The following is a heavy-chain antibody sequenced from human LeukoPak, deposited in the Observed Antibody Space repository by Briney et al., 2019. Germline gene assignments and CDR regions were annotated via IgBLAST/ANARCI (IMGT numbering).Heavy chain of an antibody. V-gene: IGHV4-4*07. Sequence: SETLSLTCSVSGVSITSNYWTWIRQPAGRGLEWIGRVSTRGNTNYNPSLKSRFTMSMDTPKNLFSLKLTSVTAADTAMYYCARSPGLADIDFWGQGTLVTVSS. CDR3: ARSPGLADIDF. J-gene: IGHJ4*02. D-gene: IGHD2-21*01. CDR1: GVSITSNY. CDR2: VSTRGNT.